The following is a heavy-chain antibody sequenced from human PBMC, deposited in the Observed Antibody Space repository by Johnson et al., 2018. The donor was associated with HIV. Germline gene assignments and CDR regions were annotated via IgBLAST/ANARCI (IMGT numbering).Heavy chain of an antibody. CDR2: IYSGGST. CDR1: GFTVSSNY. D-gene: IGHD6-25*01. Sequence: VQVVESGGGLVQPGGSLRLSCAASGFTVSSNYMSWVRQAPGKGLEWVSVIYSGGSTYYADSVKGRFTISRDNSKNTLYLHMNSLRGEDTTVYYCARAPPGGAFDIWGQGTMVTVSS. CDR3: ARAPPGGAFDI. J-gene: IGHJ3*02. V-gene: IGHV3-66*02.